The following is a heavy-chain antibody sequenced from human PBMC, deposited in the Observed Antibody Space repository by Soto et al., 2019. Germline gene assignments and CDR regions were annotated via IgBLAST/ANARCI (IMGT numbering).Heavy chain of an antibody. V-gene: IGHV1-8*01. CDR1: GYTFTSYE. Sequence: ASVKVSCKASGYTFTSYEINWVRQATGQGLEWMGWMNPNSGNTGYAQKFQGRVTMTRNTSISTAYMELSSLRSEDTAVYYCARAQGPYVISAVTYWGQGTLVTVSS. CDR2: MNPNSGNT. CDR3: ARAQGPYVISAVTY. J-gene: IGHJ4*02. D-gene: IGHD4-17*01.